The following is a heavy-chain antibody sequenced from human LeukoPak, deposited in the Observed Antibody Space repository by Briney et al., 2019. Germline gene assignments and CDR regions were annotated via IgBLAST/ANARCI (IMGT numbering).Heavy chain of an antibody. CDR3: ARQSVDTAMDYDAFDI. Sequence: SETLSLTCTVSGGSISSSSYYWGWIRQPPGKGLEWIGSIYYSGRTYYNPSLKRRVSISIDTSKNQFSLKLRSVTVADTALYYCARQSVDTAMDYDAFDIWGQGTMVTVSS. J-gene: IGHJ3*02. CDR1: GGSISSSSYY. CDR2: IYYSGRT. V-gene: IGHV4-39*01. D-gene: IGHD5-18*01.